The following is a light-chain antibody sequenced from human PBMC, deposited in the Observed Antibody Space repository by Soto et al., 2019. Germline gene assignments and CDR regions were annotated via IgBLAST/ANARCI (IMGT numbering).Light chain of an antibody. Sequence: EIGLSQSPGTLSLSPGERATLSCRASQSVSSSYLAWYQQKPGQAPRLLIYGASSRATGIPDRFSGSGSGTDFTLTISSLEPEDFAVYYCQQRSNWPAITFGQGTRLEIK. CDR1: QSVSSSY. V-gene: IGKV3D-20*02. CDR3: QQRSNWPAIT. J-gene: IGKJ5*01. CDR2: GAS.